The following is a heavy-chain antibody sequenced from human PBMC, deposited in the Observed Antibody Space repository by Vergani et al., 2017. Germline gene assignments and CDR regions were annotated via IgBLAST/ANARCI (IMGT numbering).Heavy chain of an antibody. CDR2: IIPIFGTA. J-gene: IGHJ4*02. V-gene: IGHV1-69*06. Sequence: QVQLVQSGAEVKKPGSSVKVSCKASGGTFSSYAISWVRPAPGQGLEWMGGIIPIFGTANYAQKFQGRVTITADKSTSTAYVVLSSLRSEDTAVYYCARDDFWSGYSSRSDDDWGQGTLVTVSS. D-gene: IGHD3-3*01. CDR3: ARDDFWSGYSSRSDDD. CDR1: GGTFSSYA.